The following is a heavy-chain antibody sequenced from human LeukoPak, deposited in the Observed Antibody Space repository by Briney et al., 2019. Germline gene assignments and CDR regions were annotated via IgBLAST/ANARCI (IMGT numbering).Heavy chain of an antibody. D-gene: IGHD3-22*01. CDR1: GFPFGSFE. V-gene: IGHV3-48*03. Sequence: PGGSLRLSCAASGFPFGSFEMNWVRQAPGKGLEWVSYISGNGNTIYNADSVKGRFTISRDNAKNSLYLKMNSLRAEDTAVYYCARDLSYYYDTSGSRIFDAFDIWGQGTMVTVSS. J-gene: IGHJ3*02. CDR3: ARDLSYYYDTSGSRIFDAFDI. CDR2: ISGNGNTI.